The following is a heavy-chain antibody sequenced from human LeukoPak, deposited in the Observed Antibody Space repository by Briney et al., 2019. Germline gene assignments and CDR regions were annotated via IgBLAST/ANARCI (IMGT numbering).Heavy chain of an antibody. CDR3: ARDNLVVVAAANRAHSYMDV. Sequence: SETLSLTCALYGGSFSGYHWTWIRQPPGKGLEWIGEITHTGNTNYNPSLKSRVTISADTSKTQFSLKLSSVTAADTAVYYCARDNLVVVAAANRAHSYMDVWAKGTTVTVSS. CDR1: GGSFSGYH. D-gene: IGHD2-2*01. V-gene: IGHV4-34*01. J-gene: IGHJ6*03. CDR2: ITHTGNT.